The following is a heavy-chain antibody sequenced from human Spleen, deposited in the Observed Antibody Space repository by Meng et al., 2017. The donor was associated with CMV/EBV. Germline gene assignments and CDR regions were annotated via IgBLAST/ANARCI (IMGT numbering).Heavy chain of an antibody. CDR3: ATGRYQHLLYYGMDV. CDR1: GYSLTEYS. J-gene: IGHJ6*02. V-gene: IGHV1-24*01. D-gene: IGHD1-26*01. CDR2: FIPKDGET. Sequence: GESLKISCKVSGYSLTEYSVHWVRQAPGKGPEWMGGFIPKDGETIYAQKFQGRVTMTQDTSAGTAYMELRSLRSEDTGVYYCATGRYQHLLYYGMDVWGQGTTVTVSS.